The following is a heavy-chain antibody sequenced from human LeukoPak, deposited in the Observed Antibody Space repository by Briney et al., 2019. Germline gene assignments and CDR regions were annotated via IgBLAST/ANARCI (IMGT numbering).Heavy chain of an antibody. CDR3: ARVVPGYCSGGSCSGLDY. V-gene: IGHV4-59*01. Sequence: PSETLSLTCTVSGGSISSYYWSWIRQPPGKGLEWIGYIYYSGSTNYNPSLKSRVTISVDTSKNQFSLKLSSVTAADTAVYYCARVVPGYCSGGSCSGLDYWGQGNLVTVSS. J-gene: IGHJ4*02. CDR1: GGSISSYY. D-gene: IGHD2-15*01. CDR2: IYYSGST.